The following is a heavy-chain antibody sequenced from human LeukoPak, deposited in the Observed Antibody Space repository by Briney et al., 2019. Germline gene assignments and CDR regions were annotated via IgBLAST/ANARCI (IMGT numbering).Heavy chain of an antibody. Sequence: ASVKVSCKASGYTFTGYYMHWVRQATGQGLEWMGWMNPNSGNTGYAQKFQGRVTMTRNTSISTTYMELSSLRSDDTAVYYCAREGYCSSTSCQNWFDPWGQGTLVTVSS. V-gene: IGHV1-8*02. D-gene: IGHD2-2*01. CDR3: AREGYCSSTSCQNWFDP. CDR1: GYTFTGYY. CDR2: MNPNSGNT. J-gene: IGHJ5*02.